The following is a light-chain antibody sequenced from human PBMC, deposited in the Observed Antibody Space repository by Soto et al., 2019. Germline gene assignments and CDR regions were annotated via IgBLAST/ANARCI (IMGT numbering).Light chain of an antibody. CDR1: SSDVGGYNY. J-gene: IGLJ3*02. CDR2: DVS. Sequence: QSALTQPASVSGSPGQSITISCTGTSSDVGGYNYVSWYQQHPGKAPKLMIYDVSNRPSGVSNRFSCSNSGNTASLTISGIQPADEADYYCSPYTNSSNRVFGGGTKLTVL. CDR3: SPYTNSSNRV. V-gene: IGLV2-14*01.